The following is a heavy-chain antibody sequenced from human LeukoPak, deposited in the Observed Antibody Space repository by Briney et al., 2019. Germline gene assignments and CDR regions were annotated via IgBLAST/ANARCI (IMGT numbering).Heavy chain of an antibody. V-gene: IGHV4-38-2*02. J-gene: IGHJ4*02. Sequence: SETLSHTCIVSGYSISSGYYWGWIRQPPGKGLEWIGNIHHSGSTYYNPSLKSRVTTSVDTSKNQLSLKLSSVTAADTAVYYCARAYRIAAAGPYGPLHYWGQGTLVTVSS. D-gene: IGHD6-13*01. CDR3: ARAYRIAAAGPYGPLHY. CDR1: GYSISSGYY. CDR2: IHHSGST.